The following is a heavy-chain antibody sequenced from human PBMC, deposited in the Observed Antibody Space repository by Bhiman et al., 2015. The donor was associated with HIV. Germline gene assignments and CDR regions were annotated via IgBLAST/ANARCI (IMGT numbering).Heavy chain of an antibody. J-gene: IGHJ3*02. V-gene: IGHV3-30*18. CDR1: GFTFSNYG. D-gene: IGHD2-8*02. CDR3: AKSGLFVLVVYAPDVFDI. CDR2: ILYDGSNK. Sequence: QVQLVESGGGVVQPGRSLRLSCAASGFTFSNYGMHWVRQAPGKGLEWVAVILYDGSNKYHADSVKGRFTISRDNSKNTLYLQMNSLRAEDSAVYYCAKSGLFVLVVYAPDVFDIWGQGTMVTVSS.